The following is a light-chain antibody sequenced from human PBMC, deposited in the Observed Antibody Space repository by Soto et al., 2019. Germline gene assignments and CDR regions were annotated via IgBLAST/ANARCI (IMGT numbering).Light chain of an antibody. CDR2: SNN. V-gene: IGLV1-44*01. J-gene: IGLJ3*02. CDR1: SSNIGSNT. CDR3: AAWDDCLNGWV. Sequence: QSVLTQPPSASGTPGQRVTISCSGSSSNIGSNTVNWYQQLPGTTHKLLIYSNNQRPSGVSDRFSGSKSGTSASLAISGLQSEDEADSYCAAWDDCLNGWVFGGGTKLTVL.